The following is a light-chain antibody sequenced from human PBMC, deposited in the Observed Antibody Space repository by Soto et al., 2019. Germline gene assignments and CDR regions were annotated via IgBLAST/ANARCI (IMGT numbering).Light chain of an antibody. CDR2: DAS. Sequence: DIQMTQSPSTLSASVGDRVTITCRASQSISNSLAWYQHKPGKAPKLLIFDASTLERGVPSRFSGSGSGTEFTLTISILQPDDFATYYCQQYTSYSRTFGQGTKVEIK. CDR3: QQYTSYSRT. CDR1: QSISNS. V-gene: IGKV1-5*01. J-gene: IGKJ1*01.